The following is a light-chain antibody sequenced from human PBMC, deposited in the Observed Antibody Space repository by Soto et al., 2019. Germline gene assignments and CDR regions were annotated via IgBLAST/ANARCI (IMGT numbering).Light chain of an antibody. CDR1: QSVSSSS. V-gene: IGKV3-20*01. CDR3: QQYGSSPWT. J-gene: IGKJ1*01. CDR2: GAS. Sequence: ITLTQSPGTLSLYSGERATISCLASQSVSSSSLAWYQQKPGQAPRLLIYGASSRATGIPDRFSGSGSGTDFTLTISRLEPEDFAVYYCQQYGSSPWTFGQGTNVDIK.